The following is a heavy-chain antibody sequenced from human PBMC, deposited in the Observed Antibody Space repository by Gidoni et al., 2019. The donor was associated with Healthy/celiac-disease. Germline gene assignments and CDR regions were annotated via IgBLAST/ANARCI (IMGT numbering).Heavy chain of an antibody. CDR2: ISYDGSNR. V-gene: IGHV3-30*01. CDR1: GFTFSSYA. Sequence: QVPLVVSGGGVVEPGRSLRLPCAASGFTFSSYAIHWVRQAPGKGLEWVAVISYDGSNRYYADSVKGRFTISRDNSKNTLYLQMNSLRAEDTAVYYCASPEPYCGGDCSPHWYFDLWGRGTLVTVSS. CDR3: ASPEPYCGGDCSPHWYFDL. D-gene: IGHD2-21*02. J-gene: IGHJ2*01.